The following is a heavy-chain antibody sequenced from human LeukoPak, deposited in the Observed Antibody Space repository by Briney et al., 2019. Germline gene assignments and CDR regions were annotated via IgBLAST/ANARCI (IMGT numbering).Heavy chain of an antibody. CDR1: GYTFTSYY. D-gene: IGHD6-19*01. J-gene: IGHJ3*02. Sequence: ASVKVSCKASGYTFTSYYMHWVRQAPGRGLEWMGIINPSGGSTSYAQKFQGRVTMTRDTSTSTVYMELSSLRSEDTAVYYCARGVLERDSSGWYDSRAAFDIWGQGTMVTVSS. CDR2: INPSGGST. V-gene: IGHV1-46*01. CDR3: ARGVLERDSSGWYDSRAAFDI.